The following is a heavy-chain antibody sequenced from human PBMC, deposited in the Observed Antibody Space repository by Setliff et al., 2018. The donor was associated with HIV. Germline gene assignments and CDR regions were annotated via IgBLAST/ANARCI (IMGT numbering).Heavy chain of an antibody. CDR3: AKDGAEHTYYYYMDV. Sequence: PGGSLRLSCAASGFTFSSYGMHWVRQAPGKGLEWVAVISYDGSNKYYADSVKGRFTISRDNSKNTLYLQMNSLRAEDTAVYYCAKDGAEHTYYYYMDVWGKGTTGTVSS. CDR2: ISYDGSNK. CDR1: GFTFSSYG. V-gene: IGHV3-30*18. J-gene: IGHJ6*03.